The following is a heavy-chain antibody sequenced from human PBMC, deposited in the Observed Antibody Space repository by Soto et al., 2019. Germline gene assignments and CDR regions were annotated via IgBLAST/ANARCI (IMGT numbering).Heavy chain of an antibody. J-gene: IGHJ4*02. CDR3: AGVYYGGDSVNNF. V-gene: IGHV3-30-3*01. CDR2: TSYDGNNR. D-gene: IGHD2-21*02. Sequence: VGSLRLSCAGSGFSFSSYVLSWVRQAPGRGLEWVAATSYDGNNRYYADSVKGRFIISRDNSKNTLDLEMETPRPEDTAVYYCAGVYYGGDSVNNFWGQGTPVTVSS. CDR1: GFSFSSYV.